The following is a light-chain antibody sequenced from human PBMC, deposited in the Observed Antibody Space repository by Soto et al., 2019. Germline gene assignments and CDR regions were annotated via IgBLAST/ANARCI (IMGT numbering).Light chain of an antibody. CDR2: LEGSGSY. Sequence: QPVLTQSSSASASLGSSVKLTCTLSSGHSTYIIAWHQQQPGKAPRYLMKLEGSGSYNKGSGIPDRFSGSSSGADRYLTISNLQFHDEADYYCETWDTNVVVFGGGTKLTVL. CDR1: SGHSTYI. J-gene: IGLJ2*01. CDR3: ETWDTNVVV. V-gene: IGLV4-60*02.